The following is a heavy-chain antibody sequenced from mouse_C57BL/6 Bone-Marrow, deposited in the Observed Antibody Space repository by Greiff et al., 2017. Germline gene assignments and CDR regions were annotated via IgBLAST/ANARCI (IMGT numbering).Heavy chain of an antibody. V-gene: IGHV1-80*01. CDR1: GYAFSSYW. CDR3: ARGGNYVRYAMDY. D-gene: IGHD2-1*01. J-gene: IGHJ4*01. CDR2: IYPGDGDT. Sequence: VQLQQSGAELVKPGASVKISCKASGYAFSSYWMNWVKQRPGKGLEWIGQIYPGDGDTNYTGKFKGKATLAADKSSSTAYMQLSSLTSEDSEVYFCARGGNYVRYAMDYWCQGTSVTVSS.